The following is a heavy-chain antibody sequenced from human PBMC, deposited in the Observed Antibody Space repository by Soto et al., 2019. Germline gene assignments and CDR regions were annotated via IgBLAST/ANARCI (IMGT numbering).Heavy chain of an antibody. J-gene: IGHJ4*02. CDR2: IWYDGSNK. Sequence: QVQLVESGGGVVQPGRSLRLSCAASGFTFSSYGMHWFRQAPGKGLERVAVIWYDGSNKYYADSVKGRFTISRDNSKNTLYLQMNSLRAEDTAVYSCARPSVYDYVWGSYRYTSGLDYWGQGALVTVSS. D-gene: IGHD3-16*02. V-gene: IGHV3-33*01. CDR3: ARPSVYDYVWGSYRYTSGLDY. CDR1: GFTFSSYG.